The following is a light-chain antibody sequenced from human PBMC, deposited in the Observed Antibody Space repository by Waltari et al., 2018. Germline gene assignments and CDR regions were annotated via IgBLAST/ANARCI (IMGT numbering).Light chain of an antibody. CDR2: VNSDGSH. CDR1: SGHSSNV. Sequence: QLVVTQSPSASASLGASVKLTCTLSSGHSSNVIALLQQQPEKGPRYLMKVNSDGSHSKGDEIPDRFSGSSSGAERYLTISNLQSEDEADYYCQTGGHGTWVFGGGTKLTVL. V-gene: IGLV4-69*01. CDR3: QTGGHGTWV. J-gene: IGLJ3*02.